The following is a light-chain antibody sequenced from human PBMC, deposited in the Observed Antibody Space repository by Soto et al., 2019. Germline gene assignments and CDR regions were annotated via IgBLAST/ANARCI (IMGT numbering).Light chain of an antibody. Sequence: DIQLTQSPSFLSASVGDRVTINCRARQGISSYLAWYQQKPGKAPKLLIYAASPLQSGVPSRFSGSGSGTEFTLTISSLQPEDFATYYCQQLNSYPRTFGQGTKVEIK. J-gene: IGKJ1*01. V-gene: IGKV1-9*01. CDR2: AAS. CDR3: QQLNSYPRT. CDR1: QGISSY.